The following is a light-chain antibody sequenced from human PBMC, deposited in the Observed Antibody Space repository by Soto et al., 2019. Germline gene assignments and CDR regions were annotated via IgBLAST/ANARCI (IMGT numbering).Light chain of an antibody. V-gene: IGLV1-47*01. J-gene: IGLJ1*01. CDR2: RNN. CDR1: SSNIGSNY. CDR3: GAWDDSLSVYV. Sequence: QSVLTQPPSASGTPGQRVTISCSGSSSNIGSNYVYWYQQLPGTAPKLLIYRNNQRPSGVPDRFSGSKSGTSASLAIGGLRSEDEADYYCGAWDDSLSVYVFGTGTQLTVL.